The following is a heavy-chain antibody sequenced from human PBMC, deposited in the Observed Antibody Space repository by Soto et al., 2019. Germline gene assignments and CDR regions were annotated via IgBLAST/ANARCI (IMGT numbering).Heavy chain of an antibody. J-gene: IGHJ4*02. Sequence: GRSLRLSCAYSVFTFSGYGMHWVRQAPGKGLEWVAVISNDGSNKYYVDSVKGRFTISRDNSKNTLDLQMNSLRAEDTAVYYCAKDRVSEHSSGWPQGHWGQGTLVTV. CDR2: ISNDGSNK. V-gene: IGHV3-30*18. CDR1: VFTFSGYG. CDR3: AKDRVSEHSSGWPQGH. D-gene: IGHD6-19*01.